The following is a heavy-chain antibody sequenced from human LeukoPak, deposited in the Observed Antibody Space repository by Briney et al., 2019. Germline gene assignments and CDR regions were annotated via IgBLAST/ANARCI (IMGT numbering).Heavy chain of an antibody. Sequence: PGGSLRLSCAASGFTFSSYAMSWVRQAPGKGLEWVSGISGSASSTYYTDSVKGRFTISRDNSKNTLYLQMNSLTAEDTAVYYCAKFPGAQLSLYYYYYYMDAWGKGTTVTVSS. D-gene: IGHD1-1*01. V-gene: IGHV3-23*01. CDR2: ISGSASST. CDR3: AKFPGAQLSLYYYYYYMDA. J-gene: IGHJ6*03. CDR1: GFTFSSYA.